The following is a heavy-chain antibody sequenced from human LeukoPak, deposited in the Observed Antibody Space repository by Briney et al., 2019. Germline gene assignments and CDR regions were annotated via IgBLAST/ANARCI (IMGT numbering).Heavy chain of an antibody. CDR1: GFTFSSYA. CDR2: ISGSGGST. Sequence: KAGGSLRLSCAASGFTFSSYAMSWVRQAPGKGLEWVSAISGSGGSTYYADSVKGRFTISRDNSKNTLYLQMNSLRAEDTAVYYCAREHDFWSGYYGYYFDYWGQGTLVTVSS. J-gene: IGHJ4*02. D-gene: IGHD3-3*01. V-gene: IGHV3-23*01. CDR3: AREHDFWSGYYGYYFDY.